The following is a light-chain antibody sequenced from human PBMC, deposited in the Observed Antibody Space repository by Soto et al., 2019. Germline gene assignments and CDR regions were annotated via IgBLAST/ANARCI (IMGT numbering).Light chain of an antibody. CDR1: QSVSSSF. Sequence: EIVLTQSPGTLSVSPGERATLSCWASQSVSSSFVAWYQQKPGQAPRLLIYGASNRATGTPDRFSGGGSGTDFTLTIARLEPEDFAVYYCQQYGGSPRTFGQGTRLEI. V-gene: IGKV3-20*01. J-gene: IGKJ5*01. CDR2: GAS. CDR3: QQYGGSPRT.